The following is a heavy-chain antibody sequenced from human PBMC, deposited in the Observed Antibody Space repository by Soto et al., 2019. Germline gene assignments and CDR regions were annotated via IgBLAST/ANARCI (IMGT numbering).Heavy chain of an antibody. CDR2: MNPNSGNT. Sequence: ASVKVSCKASGYTFTRYDINWVRQATGQGLEWMGWMNPNSGNTGYAQKFQGRVTMTRNTSISTAYMELSSLRSEDTAVYYCATPHTGSGWYGAFDIWGQGTMVTVSS. J-gene: IGHJ3*02. D-gene: IGHD6-19*01. CDR1: GYTFTRYD. V-gene: IGHV1-8*01. CDR3: ATPHTGSGWYGAFDI.